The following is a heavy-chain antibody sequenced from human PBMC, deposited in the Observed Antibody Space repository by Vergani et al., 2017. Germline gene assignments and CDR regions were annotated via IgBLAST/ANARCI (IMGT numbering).Heavy chain of an antibody. J-gene: IGHJ4*02. CDR1: GFTFSSYS. Sequence: EVQLVESGGGLVKPGGSLRLSCAASGFTFSSYSMNWVRQAPGKGLEWVSSITSSSTYIYYADSVKGRFTISRDNAKNSLYLQMNSLRDEDTAVYYCARDLRGELRGWVFDYWGQGTLVTVSS. D-gene: IGHD1-7*01. CDR3: ARDLRGELRGWVFDY. CDR2: ITSSSTYI. V-gene: IGHV3-21*01.